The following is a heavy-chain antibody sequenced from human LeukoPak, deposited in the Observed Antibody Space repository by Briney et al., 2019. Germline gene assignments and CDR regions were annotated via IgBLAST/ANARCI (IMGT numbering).Heavy chain of an antibody. CDR3: AKTGSWAGPRGGYYFDT. V-gene: IGHV3-30*02. J-gene: IGHJ4*02. CDR2: KRYDGSNK. D-gene: IGHD3-10*01. Sequence: PGGSLRLSCAASGFTFSSYGMHWVRQAPGKGLEWVAFKRYDGSNKYYADSVKGRFTISRDNSKNTLYLQMNSLRAEDTALYYCAKTGSWAGPRGGYYFDTWGQGTLVTVSS. CDR1: GFTFSSYG.